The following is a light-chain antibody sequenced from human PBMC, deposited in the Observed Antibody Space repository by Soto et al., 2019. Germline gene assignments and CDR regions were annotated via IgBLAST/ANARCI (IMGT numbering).Light chain of an antibody. J-gene: IGLJ1*01. Sequence: QSVLTQPPSASGSPGQSVTISCTGTSSDVGGYKYVSWYQQYPGKAPKLMIYAVNKRPSGVPDRFSGSKSGNTASLTVSGLQAEDEADYYCSSYEGSNNYVFGTGTKVTVL. V-gene: IGLV2-8*01. CDR1: SSDVGGYKY. CDR2: AVN. CDR3: SSYEGSNNYV.